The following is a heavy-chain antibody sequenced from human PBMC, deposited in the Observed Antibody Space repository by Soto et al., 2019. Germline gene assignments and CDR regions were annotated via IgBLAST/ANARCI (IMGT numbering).Heavy chain of an antibody. J-gene: IGHJ4*02. Sequence: QLVETGGGLIQPGTSLTLSCAASGFSVSRNYMTWVRQAPGKGLEWVSFVYSGGATFYADSVKGRFILSGDDSQNTMYLQMNNLRAEDTAVYYCARVPGRLWGRGTLVTAAS. CDR1: GFSVSRNY. V-gene: IGHV3-53*02. D-gene: IGHD3-10*01. CDR3: ARVPGRL. CDR2: VYSGGAT.